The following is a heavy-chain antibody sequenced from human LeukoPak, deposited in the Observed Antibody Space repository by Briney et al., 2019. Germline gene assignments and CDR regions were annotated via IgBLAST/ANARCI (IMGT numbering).Heavy chain of an antibody. CDR2: IYYSGST. Sequence: ETLSLTCTVSGGSISSSSYYWGWIRQPPGKGLEWIGSIYYSGSTYYNPSLKSRVTISVDTSKNQFSLKLSSVTAADTAVYYCARRQLVPYYFDYWGQGTPVTVSS. CDR1: GGSISSSSYY. V-gene: IGHV4-39*01. D-gene: IGHD6-6*01. CDR3: ARRQLVPYYFDY. J-gene: IGHJ4*02.